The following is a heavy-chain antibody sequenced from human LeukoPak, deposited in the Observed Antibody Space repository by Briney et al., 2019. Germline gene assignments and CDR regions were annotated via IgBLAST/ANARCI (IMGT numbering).Heavy chain of an antibody. CDR1: GGSISSCSYY. J-gene: IGHJ4*02. D-gene: IGHD6-13*01. V-gene: IGHV4-39*07. Sequence: SETLSLTCTVSGGSISSCSYYWGWLRQPPGKELEWIGSIYYSGSTYYNPSLKSQVTISVDKSKDQFSLKLSSVTAADTAVYYCARVEQQLAYYFDYWGQGTLVTVSS. CDR3: ARVEQQLAYYFDY. CDR2: IYYSGST.